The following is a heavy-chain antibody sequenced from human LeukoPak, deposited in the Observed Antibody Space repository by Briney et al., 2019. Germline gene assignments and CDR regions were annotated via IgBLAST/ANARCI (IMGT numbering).Heavy chain of an antibody. V-gene: IGHV3-64*02. Sequence: GGSLRLSCAASGFTFSSYVMHWVRQAPGKGLEYVSAINSNGGSTYYGDSVKGRFTISRDKSKNTLYRQMGSLRAEDMAVYYCARDAIGGGNFLGPGSAFDIWGQGTMVTVSS. CDR3: ARDAIGGGNFLGPGSAFDI. CDR1: GFTFSSYV. CDR2: INSNGGST. D-gene: IGHD4-23*01. J-gene: IGHJ3*02.